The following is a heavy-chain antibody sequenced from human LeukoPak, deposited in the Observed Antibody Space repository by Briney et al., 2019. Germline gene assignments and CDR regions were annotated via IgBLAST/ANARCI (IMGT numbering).Heavy chain of an antibody. J-gene: IGHJ4*02. Sequence: PSEALSLTCAVYGGSFSGYYWSWIRQPPGKGLEWIGYIYYSGSTNYNPSLKSRVTISVDTSKNQSSLKLSSVTAADTAVYYCARLRGSSLDWGQGTLVTVSS. D-gene: IGHD1-26*01. CDR3: ARLRGSSLD. CDR2: IYYSGST. V-gene: IGHV4-59*08. CDR1: GGSFSGYY.